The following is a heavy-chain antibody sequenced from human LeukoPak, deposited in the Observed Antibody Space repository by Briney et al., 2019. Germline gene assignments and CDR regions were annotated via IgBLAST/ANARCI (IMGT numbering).Heavy chain of an antibody. CDR1: GYTFTSYY. V-gene: IGHV1-46*01. CDR3: ARGGDYPNYYYYGMDV. CDR2: INPSGGST. Sequence: ASVKVSCKASGYTFTSYYIHWVRQAPGQGLEWMGIINPSGGSTSYAQKFQGRVTMTRDTSTSTVYMELSSLRSEDTAVYCCARGGDYPNYYYYGMDVWGQGTTVTVSS. J-gene: IGHJ6*02. D-gene: IGHD4-17*01.